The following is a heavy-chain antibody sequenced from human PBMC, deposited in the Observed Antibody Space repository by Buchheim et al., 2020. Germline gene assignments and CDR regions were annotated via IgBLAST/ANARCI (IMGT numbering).Heavy chain of an antibody. J-gene: IGHJ6*02. CDR3: ARGRYDLWSGYSSYGMDV. V-gene: IGHV4-30-2*01. CDR1: GGSISSGGYS. CDR2: IYHSGST. D-gene: IGHD3-3*01. Sequence: QLQLQESGSGLVKPSQTLSLTCAVSGGSISSGGYSWSWIRQPPGKGLEWIGYIYHSGSTYYNPSLKSRVTISVDRSKNQFSLKLSSVTAADTAVYYCARGRYDLWSGYSSYGMDVWGQGTT.